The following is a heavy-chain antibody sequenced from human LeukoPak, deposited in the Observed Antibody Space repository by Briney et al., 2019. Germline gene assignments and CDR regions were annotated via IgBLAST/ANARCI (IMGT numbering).Heavy chain of an antibody. V-gene: IGHV3-23*01. CDR1: GFTFSSYG. CDR2: ISGSGGST. Sequence: GGSLRLSCAASGFTFSSYGISWVRQAPGKGLEWVSSISGSGGSTYYADSVKGRFTISRDNSKNTLYLQMNSLRAEDTALYYCAKDKSGGWELLRDHDAFDIWGQGTMVTVSS. CDR3: AKDKSGGWELLRDHDAFDI. D-gene: IGHD1-26*01. J-gene: IGHJ3*02.